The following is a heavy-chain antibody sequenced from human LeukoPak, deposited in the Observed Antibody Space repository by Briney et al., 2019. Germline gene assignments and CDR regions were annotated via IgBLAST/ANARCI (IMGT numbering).Heavy chain of an antibody. J-gene: IGHJ4*02. Sequence: ASVTVSCKASGYTFTSYYMHWVRQAPGQGLEWMGIINPSGGSTNYAQKFQGRVTMTRDTSTSTVYMELSSLRSEDTAVYYCARSPPGYGDSPYFDYWGQGTLVTVSS. CDR3: ARSPPGYGDSPYFDY. CDR1: GYTFTSYY. CDR2: INPSGGST. V-gene: IGHV1-46*01. D-gene: IGHD4-17*01.